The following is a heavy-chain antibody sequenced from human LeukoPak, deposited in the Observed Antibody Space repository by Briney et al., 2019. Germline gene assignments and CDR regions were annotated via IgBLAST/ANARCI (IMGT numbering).Heavy chain of an antibody. J-gene: IGHJ4*02. CDR3: ATGYSDFRVEGRYFYS. CDR1: DGSISSSSYY. Sequence: SETLSLTCTVSDGSISSSSYYWGWIRQPPGKGLEWIGSIHSSGSTYYNPSLKSRVTISLGTSKNQFSLKVSSVTAADTAVYYCATGYSDFRVEGRYFYSWGQGTLVTVSS. CDR2: IHSSGST. D-gene: IGHD5-12*01. V-gene: IGHV4-39*07.